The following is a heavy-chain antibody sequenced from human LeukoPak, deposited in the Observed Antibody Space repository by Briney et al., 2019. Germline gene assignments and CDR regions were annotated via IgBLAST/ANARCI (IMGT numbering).Heavy chain of an antibody. CDR1: GFTFSSYS. D-gene: IGHD5-12*01. CDR2: ISSSISYI. J-gene: IGHJ4*02. V-gene: IGHV3-21*01. Sequence: GGSLRLSCAASGFTFSSYSMNWVRQAPGKGLEWVSSISSSISYIYYADSVKGRFTISRDNAKNSLYLQMNSLRAEDTAVYYCASAEGDSGYELPVFDYWGEGTLVTVST. CDR3: ASAEGDSGYELPVFDY.